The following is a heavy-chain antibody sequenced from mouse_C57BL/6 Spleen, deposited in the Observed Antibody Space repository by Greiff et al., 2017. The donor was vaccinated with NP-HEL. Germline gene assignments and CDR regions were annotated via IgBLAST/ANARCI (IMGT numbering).Heavy chain of an antibody. CDR1: GYSFTGYY. CDR3: ARGYYSLDY. D-gene: IGHD2-12*01. V-gene: IGHV1-42*01. J-gene: IGHJ2*01. Sequence: EVQVVESGPELVKPGASVKISCKASGYSFTGYYMNWVKQSPEKSLEWIGEINPSTGGTTYNQKFKAKATLTVDKSSSTAYMQLKSLTSEDSAVYYCARGYYSLDYWGQGTTLTVSS. CDR2: INPSTGGT.